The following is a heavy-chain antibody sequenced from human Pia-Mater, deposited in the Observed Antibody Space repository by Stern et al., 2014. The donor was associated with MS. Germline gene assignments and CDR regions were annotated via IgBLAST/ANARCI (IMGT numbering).Heavy chain of an antibody. CDR2: INTNTGNS. V-gene: IGHV7-4-1*02. CDR1: GYTFSKND. Sequence: VQLVESGSELKKPGASVKVSCKASGYTFSKNDMIWVRQAPGQGLEWMGWINTNTGNSTYAQGFTGRFVFSLDTSVNTAYLQITSLNAEDTALYYCAREGATTFLSWGQGTLVTVSS. D-gene: IGHD5-12*01. CDR3: AREGATTFLS. J-gene: IGHJ1*01.